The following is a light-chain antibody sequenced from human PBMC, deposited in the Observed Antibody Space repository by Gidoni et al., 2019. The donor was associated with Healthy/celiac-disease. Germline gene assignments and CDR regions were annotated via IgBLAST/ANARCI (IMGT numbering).Light chain of an antibody. Sequence: DNQMTQSPSSLSASAGDRVTITCRASQSISSYLNWYQQKPGKAPKLLIYAASSLQSGVPSRFSGSGSGTDFTLTISSLQPEDFATYYCQQSYSTPYTFGQGTKLEIK. CDR3: QQSYSTPYT. V-gene: IGKV1-39*01. CDR1: QSISSY. CDR2: AAS. J-gene: IGKJ2*01.